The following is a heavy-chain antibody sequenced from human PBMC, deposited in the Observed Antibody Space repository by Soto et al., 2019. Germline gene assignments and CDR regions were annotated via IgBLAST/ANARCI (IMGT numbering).Heavy chain of an antibody. V-gene: IGHV3-30-3*01. D-gene: IGHD3-3*02. CDR2: ISYDGTNE. CDR1: GFNFRDYA. CDR3: ARENLISSYFDY. J-gene: IGHJ4*02. Sequence: QVQLVDSGGGVVQPGRSLRLSCAASGFNFRDYAMHWVRQAPGKGLEWVALISYDGTNEYYADSVKGRFTISRDNSKHTLYLQMNSLRAEDTAVYYCARENLISSYFDYWAQGTPFTVSS.